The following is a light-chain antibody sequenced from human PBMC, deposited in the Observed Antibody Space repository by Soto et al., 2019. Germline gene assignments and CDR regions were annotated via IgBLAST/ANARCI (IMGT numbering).Light chain of an antibody. CDR3: QQYGSSAT. Sequence: ETVLTQSPDTLSLSPGERATLSCRASQSVTSDYLAWYQQKAGQAPRLLIYGASSRATGIPDRFCGSGSGTDFSRTISRLEPEDSAFYYCQQYGSSATFGGGTKVE. V-gene: IGKV3-20*01. CDR2: GAS. CDR1: QSVTSDY. J-gene: IGKJ4*01.